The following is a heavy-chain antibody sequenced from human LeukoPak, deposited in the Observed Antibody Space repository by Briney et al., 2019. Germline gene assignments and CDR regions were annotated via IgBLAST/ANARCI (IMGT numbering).Heavy chain of an antibody. CDR1: GFPISNYW. CDR2: ISPDGSVK. J-gene: IGHJ3*02. CDR3: ARLLGMVTTFDI. D-gene: IGHD5-24*01. V-gene: IGHV3-7*02. Sequence: GGSLRLSCAASGFPISNYWMSWVRQAPGKGLEWVASISPDGSVKHYVDSMKGRFTISRDNAKNSLSLQMNSPRAEDTAVYFCARLLGMVTTFDIWGQGTVVTVSS.